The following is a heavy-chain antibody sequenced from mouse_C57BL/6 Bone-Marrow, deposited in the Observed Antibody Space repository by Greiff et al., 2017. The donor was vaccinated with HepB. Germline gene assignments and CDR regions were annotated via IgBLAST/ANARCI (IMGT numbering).Heavy chain of an antibody. CDR2: ISSGGSYT. J-gene: IGHJ3*01. CDR3: ARRIYPH. D-gene: IGHD2-1*01. CDR1: GFTFSSYG. V-gene: IGHV5-6*02. Sequence: EVKLVESGGDLVKPGGSLKLSCAASGFTFSSYGMSWVRQTPDKRLEWVATISSGGSYTYYPDSVKGRFTISRDNAKNTLYLQMSSLKSEDTAMYYCARRIYPHWGQGTLVTVSA.